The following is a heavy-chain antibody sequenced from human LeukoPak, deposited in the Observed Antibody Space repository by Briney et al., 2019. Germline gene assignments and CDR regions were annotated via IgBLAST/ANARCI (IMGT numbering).Heavy chain of an antibody. Sequence: SVKVSCKASGGTFSSYAISWVRQAPGQGLEWMGGIIPIFGTANYAQKFQGRVTITADESTSTAYMELSSLRSEDTAVYYCARYDFGDRILDYWGQGTLVTASS. V-gene: IGHV1-69*13. CDR3: ARYDFGDRILDY. CDR2: IIPIFGTA. CDR1: GGTFSSYA. J-gene: IGHJ4*02. D-gene: IGHD4-17*01.